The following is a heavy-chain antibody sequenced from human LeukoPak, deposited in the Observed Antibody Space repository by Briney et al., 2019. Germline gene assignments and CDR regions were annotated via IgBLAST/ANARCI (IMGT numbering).Heavy chain of an antibody. CDR1: GGSISSSSYY. CDR2: IYYSGST. D-gene: IGHD6-13*01. Sequence: PPETLSLTCTLSGGSISSSSYYWGWIRQPPGKGLEWIGSIYYSGSTYYNPSLKSRVTISVDTSKNQFPLKLSSVTAADTAVYYCAREWYSSSWYSPPGYWGQGTLVTVSS. J-gene: IGHJ4*02. CDR3: AREWYSSSWYSPPGY. V-gene: IGHV4-39*02.